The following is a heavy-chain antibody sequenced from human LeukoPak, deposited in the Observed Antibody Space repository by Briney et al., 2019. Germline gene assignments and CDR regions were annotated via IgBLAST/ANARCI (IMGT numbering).Heavy chain of an antibody. D-gene: IGHD6-13*01. CDR2: ISHDGSNK. V-gene: IGHV3-30-3*01. CDR3: ARDRQLAYFDY. CDR1: GFTFSSYA. Sequence: GGSLRLSCAASGFTFSSYAMHWVHQAPGKGLEWVAVISHDGSNKYYADSVKGRFTISRDNSKNTLYLQMNSLRAEDTAVYYCARDRQLAYFDYWGQGTLVTVSS. J-gene: IGHJ4*02.